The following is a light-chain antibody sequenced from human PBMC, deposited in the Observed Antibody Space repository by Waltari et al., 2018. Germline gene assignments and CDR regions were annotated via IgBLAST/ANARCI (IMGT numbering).Light chain of an antibody. CDR3: MQSQEAPIT. CDR2: EVS. CDR1: QRLLHPTGRPF. Sequence: DIVMTQTPLSLSVTPGQPASISCKPSQRLLHPTGRPFLYWFLQRQGQPTQPLIYEVSNRFSVVPEWFSGSASGTDFSRKISRVEAEDCGVYYCMQSQEAPITFGQVTRLEIK. V-gene: IGKV2D-29*01. J-gene: IGKJ5*01.